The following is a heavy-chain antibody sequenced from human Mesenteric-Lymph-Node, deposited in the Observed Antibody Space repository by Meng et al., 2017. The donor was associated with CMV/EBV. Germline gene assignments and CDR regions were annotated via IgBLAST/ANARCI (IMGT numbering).Heavy chain of an antibody. J-gene: IGHJ5*02. CDR1: GYTFTNYY. CDR2: IIPSSGST. D-gene: IGHD2-21*01. CDR3: ARGFGGGECYSGWWFDP. Sequence: ASVKVSCKASGYTFTNYYIHWVRQAPGQGLEWMGTIIPSSGSTIAAQKFQGRVTITRDTSTTTVYMELSSLRSEDTAVYYCARGFGGGECYSGWWFDPWGQGTLVTVSS. V-gene: IGHV1-46*01.